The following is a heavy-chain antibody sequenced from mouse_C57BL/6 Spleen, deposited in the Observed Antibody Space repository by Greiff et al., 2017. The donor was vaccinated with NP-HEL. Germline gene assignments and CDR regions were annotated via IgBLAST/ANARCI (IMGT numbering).Heavy chain of an antibody. CDR3: TDSPLVGFAY. CDR1: GFTFSNYW. V-gene: IGHV6-3*01. D-gene: IGHD6-1*01. J-gene: IGHJ3*01. Sequence: EVKLEESGGGLVQPGGSMKLSCVASGFTFSNYWMNWVRQSPEKGLEWVAQIRLKSDNYATHYAESVKGRFTISRDDSKSSVYLQMNNLRAEDTGIYYCTDSPLVGFAYWGQGTLVTVSA. CDR2: IRLKSDNYAT.